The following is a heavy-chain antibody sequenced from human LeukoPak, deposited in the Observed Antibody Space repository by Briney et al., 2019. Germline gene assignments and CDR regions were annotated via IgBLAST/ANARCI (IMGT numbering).Heavy chain of an antibody. CDR1: GFTFDDYA. CDR2: ISWNSGSI. Sequence: PGGSLRLSCAASGFTFDDYAMHWVRQAPGKGLEWVSGISWNSGSIGYADSVKGRFTISRDNSRNSLYLQMNSLRAEDTSVYYCARDKIVGPTALDYWGRGTLVTVSS. CDR3: ARDKIVGPTALDY. V-gene: IGHV3-9*01. J-gene: IGHJ4*02. D-gene: IGHD2-21*01.